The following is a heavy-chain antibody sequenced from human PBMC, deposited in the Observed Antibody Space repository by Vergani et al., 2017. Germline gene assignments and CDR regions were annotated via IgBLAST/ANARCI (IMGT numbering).Heavy chain of an antibody. CDR3: ARGSIAARRATYYYYMDV. CDR2: INHSGST. V-gene: IGHV4-34*01. D-gene: IGHD6-6*01. CDR1: GGYFSGYY. J-gene: IGHJ6*03. Sequence: QVQLQQLGAGLLKPSETLSLTCAVYGGYFSGYYWSWIRQPPGKGLEWIGEINHSGSTNYNPSLKSRVTISVDTAKNQFSLKLSSVTAADTAVYYCARGSIAARRATYYYYMDVWGKGTTVTVSS.